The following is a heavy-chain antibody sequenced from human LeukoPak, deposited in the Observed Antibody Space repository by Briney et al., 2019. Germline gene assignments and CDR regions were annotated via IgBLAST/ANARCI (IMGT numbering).Heavy chain of an antibody. J-gene: IGHJ3*02. V-gene: IGHV4-59*13. CDR1: GGSISSYY. CDR2: IYYSGST. D-gene: IGHD2/OR15-2a*01. CDR3: ARVSTGRDAFDI. Sequence: PSETLSLTCTVSGGSISSYYWSWIRQSPGKGLEWIGYIYYSGSTNYNPSLKSRVTISVDTSKNQFSLKLRSVTAADTAVYYCARVSTGRDAFDIWGQGTMVTVSS.